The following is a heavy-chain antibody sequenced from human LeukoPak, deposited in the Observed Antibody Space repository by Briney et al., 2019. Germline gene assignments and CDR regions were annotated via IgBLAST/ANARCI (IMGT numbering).Heavy chain of an antibody. Sequence: GGSLRLSCAASGFTFSNAWMSWVRQAPGKGLEWVGRIKSKTDGGTTDYAAPVKGRFTISRDDSKNTLYLQMNSLKTEDTAVYYCTTDTRLYYYYYMDVWGKGTTVTVSS. CDR2: IKSKTDGGTT. V-gene: IGHV3-15*01. D-gene: IGHD1-1*01. CDR3: TTDTRLYYYYYMDV. J-gene: IGHJ6*03. CDR1: GFTFSNAW.